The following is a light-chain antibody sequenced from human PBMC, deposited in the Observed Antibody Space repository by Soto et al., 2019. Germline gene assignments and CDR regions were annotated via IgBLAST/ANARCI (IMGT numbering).Light chain of an antibody. CDR1: QNININ. Sequence: EIVMTQSPLTLSVSPGERATLSCRASQNININLAWYQQRPGQAPRVLIYGASSRASGIPDRFSGSGSRTDFTLTINRLEPDDFAFYYCQQYKDWPPHTFGGGTRVKIK. V-gene: IGKV3D-15*01. CDR2: GAS. J-gene: IGKJ4*01. CDR3: QQYKDWPPHT.